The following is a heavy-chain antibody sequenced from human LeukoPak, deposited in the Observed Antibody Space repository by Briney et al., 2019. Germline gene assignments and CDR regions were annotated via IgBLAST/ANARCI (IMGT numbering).Heavy chain of an antibody. J-gene: IGHJ4*02. D-gene: IGHD3-10*01. CDR3: AREPGPYGSGSYYYDY. Sequence: GGSLRLSCAASGFTFSSYSMNWVRQAPGKGLEWVSSISSSSSYIYYADSVKGRFTISRDNAKNSLYLQMNSLRAEDTAVYYCAREPGPYGSGSYYYDYWGQGTLVTVSS. CDR2: ISSSSSYI. V-gene: IGHV3-21*01. CDR1: GFTFSSYS.